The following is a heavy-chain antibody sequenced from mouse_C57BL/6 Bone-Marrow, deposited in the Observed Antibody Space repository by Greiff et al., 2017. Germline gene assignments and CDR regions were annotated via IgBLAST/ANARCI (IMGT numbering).Heavy chain of an antibody. CDR1: GYTFTSYW. Sequence: QVHLKQPGAELVRPGSSVKLSCKASGYTFTSYWMDWVKQRPGQGLEWIGDIYPSDSGTLYNQKFKDKATLTVDKSSSTAYMQLRSLTSEDTAVYYCAREGKKLTGVAYWGQGTLVTVSA. D-gene: IGHD1-3*01. CDR3: AREGKKLTGVAY. CDR2: IYPSDSGT. J-gene: IGHJ3*01. V-gene: IGHV1-61*01.